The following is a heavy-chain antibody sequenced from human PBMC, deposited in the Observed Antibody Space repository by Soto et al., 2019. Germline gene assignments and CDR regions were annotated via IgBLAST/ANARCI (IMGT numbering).Heavy chain of an antibody. J-gene: IGHJ4*02. CDR1: GFTCSSYS. CDR2: ISSSSSTI. CDR3: ARGFGDYDILTGSAFDY. Sequence: VLSLRLSCAASGFTCSSYSMNWVRQAPGKGLEWVSYISSSSSTIYYADSVKGRFTISRDNAKNSLYLQMNSLRDEDTAVYYCARGFGDYDILTGSAFDYWGQGTLVTVSS. D-gene: IGHD3-9*01. V-gene: IGHV3-48*02.